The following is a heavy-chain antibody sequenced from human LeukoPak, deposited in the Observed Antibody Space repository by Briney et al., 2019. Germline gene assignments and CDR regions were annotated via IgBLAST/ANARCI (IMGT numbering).Heavy chain of an antibody. CDR3: ARDLDGSGWSGALDY. D-gene: IGHD6-19*01. Sequence: GGSLRLSCAASGFTFSSYAMHWVRQAPGKGLEWVAVISYDGSNKYYADSVKGRFTISRDDSKNTLYLQMNSPRAEDTAVYYCARDLDGSGWSGALDYWGQGTLVTVSS. CDR1: GFTFSSYA. V-gene: IGHV3-30-3*01. CDR2: ISYDGSNK. J-gene: IGHJ4*02.